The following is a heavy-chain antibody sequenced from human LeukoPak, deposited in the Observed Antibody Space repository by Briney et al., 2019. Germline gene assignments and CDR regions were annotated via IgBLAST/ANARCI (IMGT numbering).Heavy chain of an antibody. V-gene: IGHV4-59*01. D-gene: IGHD5-12*01. CDR2: IYYSGDT. CDR1: GGSISNYY. CDR3: AREASGYGFGD. Sequence: SETLSLTCTVSGGSISNYYWSWIRQPPGKGLEWIAYIYYSGDTNYNPSLKSRVTISVDTSKNQFSLKLSSVTAADTAVYYCAREASGYGFGDWGQGTLVTVSS. J-gene: IGHJ4*02.